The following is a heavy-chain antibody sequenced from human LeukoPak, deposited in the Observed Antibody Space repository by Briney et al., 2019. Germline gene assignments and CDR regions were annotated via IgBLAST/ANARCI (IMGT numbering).Heavy chain of an antibody. D-gene: IGHD2-2*01. CDR2: IWYDGSNK. CDR3: ARDAQVVPAARYFDY. CDR1: GFTFSSFA. Sequence: GGSLRLSCAASGFTFSSFAMNWVRQAPGKGLEWVAVIWYDGSNKYYADSVKGRFTISRDSSKNTLYLQMNSLRAEDTAVYYCARDAQVVPAARYFDYWGQGTLVTVSS. V-gene: IGHV3-33*08. J-gene: IGHJ4*02.